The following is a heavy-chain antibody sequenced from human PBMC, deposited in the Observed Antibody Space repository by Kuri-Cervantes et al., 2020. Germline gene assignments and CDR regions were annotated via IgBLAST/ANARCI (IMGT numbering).Heavy chain of an antibody. CDR3: ARDSGSFSRNFFNY. Sequence: GSLRLSCVVSGFTFSNYAMSWVRQSPGKGLEWIGNIFHTGTTYYNSLLESRVTMSVDTSKNQFSLKLSSLTAADTAIYFCARDSGSFSRNFFNYWGQGTPVTVSS. V-gene: IGHV4-4*01. CDR1: GFTFSNYAM. CDR2: IFHTGTT. D-gene: IGHD1-26*01. J-gene: IGHJ4*02.